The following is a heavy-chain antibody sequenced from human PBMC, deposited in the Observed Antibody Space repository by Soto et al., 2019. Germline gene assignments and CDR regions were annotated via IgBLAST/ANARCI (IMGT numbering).Heavy chain of an antibody. CDR2: IVNDGSAK. CDR3: ARVDAFGNENGFDI. CDR1: GFPFSTYG. V-gene: IGHV3-33*01. Sequence: QVQLVESGGGVVQPGRSLRLSCAASGFPFSTYGFHWVRQAPGKGLEWVAVIVNDGSAKYHADSVEGRFTISRDNSKDTLYMQMNSLRAEDTAVYYCARVDAFGNENGFDIWGQGTMVSVSS. J-gene: IGHJ3*02. D-gene: IGHD1-1*01.